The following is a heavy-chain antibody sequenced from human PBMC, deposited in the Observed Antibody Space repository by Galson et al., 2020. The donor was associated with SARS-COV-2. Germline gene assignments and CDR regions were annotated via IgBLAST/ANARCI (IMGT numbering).Heavy chain of an antibody. J-gene: IGHJ4*02. CDR3: ARGWTQLWPFGH. CDR2: INSDGSST. CDR1: GLTLSSYW. D-gene: IGHD5-18*01. Sequence: GESLKISCATSGLTLSSYWMHWVRQAPGKGLVWVSRINSDGSSTSYADYVNGRFTISRDNAKNTLLLQMNSLRAEDTAVYYCARGWTQLWPFGHWGQGNLVTVSS. V-gene: IGHV3-74*01.